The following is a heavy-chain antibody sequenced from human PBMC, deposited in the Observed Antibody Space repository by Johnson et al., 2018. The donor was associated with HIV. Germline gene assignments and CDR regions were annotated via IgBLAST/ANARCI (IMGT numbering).Heavy chain of an antibody. D-gene: IGHD6-13*01. V-gene: IGHV3-33*06. CDR3: AKDQWSSSWTNDALDF. CDR2: MWYDGSNK. J-gene: IGHJ3*01. CDR1: GFTFSTYG. Sequence: QMLLVESGGGVVQPGRSLRLSCAASGFTFSTYGMHWVRQAPGKGLEWVAVMWYDGSNKYYADSVKGRFTISRDNSKNTLYLQMNGLRAEDTAVYYCAKDQWSSSWTNDALDFWGQGTMVTVSS.